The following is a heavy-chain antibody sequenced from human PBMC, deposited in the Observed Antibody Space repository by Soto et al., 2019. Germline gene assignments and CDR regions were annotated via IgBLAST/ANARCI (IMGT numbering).Heavy chain of an antibody. CDR2: VYYSGSS. CDR1: GDSLSGGASF. J-gene: IGHJ5*02. V-gene: IGHV4-31*03. D-gene: IGHD2-2*01. CDR3: AKLSGTSSTCYFPGSFDP. Sequence: SETLSLTCTVSGDSLSGGASFWSWIRQPPGKGLEWIANVYYSGSSYYNPSLKSRLTISVDTTKNQFSLQLKSMTAADAAVYYCAKLSGTSSTCYFPGSFDPWAPGPLVTVSS.